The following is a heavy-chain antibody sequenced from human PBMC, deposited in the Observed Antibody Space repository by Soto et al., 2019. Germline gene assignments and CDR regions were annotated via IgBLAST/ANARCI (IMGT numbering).Heavy chain of an antibody. V-gene: IGHV1-69*13. CDR1: GGTFSSYA. D-gene: IGHD3-22*01. J-gene: IGHJ4*02. CDR2: IIPIFGTA. CDR3: ARDSLDYDSSGYYIL. Sequence: SVKVSCTASGGTFSSYAISWVRQAPGQGLEWMGGIIPIFGTANYAQKFQGRVTITADESTSTAYMELSSLRSEDTAVYYCARDSLDYDSSGYYILWGQGTLVTLSS.